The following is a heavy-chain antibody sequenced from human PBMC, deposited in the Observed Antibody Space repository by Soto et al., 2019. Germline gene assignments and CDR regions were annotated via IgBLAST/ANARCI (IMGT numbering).Heavy chain of an antibody. CDR1: GGSLSSYS. V-gene: IGHV4-59*01. D-gene: IGHD5-18*01. CDR3: ARDNGYSYGYTLDH. J-gene: IGHJ4*02. CDR2: IYYSGST. Sequence: PSETLSLTCTVSGGSLSSYSWSWIRQPPGTGLEWIGYIYYSGSTNYNPSLKSRVTISVDTSKNQFSLKLSSVTAADTAVYYCARDNGYSYGYTLDHWGQGTLVTVSS.